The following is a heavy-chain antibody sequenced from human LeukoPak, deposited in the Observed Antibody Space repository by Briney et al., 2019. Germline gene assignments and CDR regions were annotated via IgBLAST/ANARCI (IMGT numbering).Heavy chain of an antibody. CDR2: ISYDGTNK. D-gene: IGHD5-12*01. CDR3: TRGTVPGLATTYGTYFDS. V-gene: IGHV3-30*04. CDR1: GITFSRSA. J-gene: IGHJ4*02. Sequence: GGSLRLSCAASGITFSRSAMHWVRQAPGEGLEWVAIISYDGTNKYYLDSVKGRFTISRDNSKNTLYLQMDSLRAEDTAVYYCTRGTVPGLATTYGTYFDSWGQGTLVTVSS.